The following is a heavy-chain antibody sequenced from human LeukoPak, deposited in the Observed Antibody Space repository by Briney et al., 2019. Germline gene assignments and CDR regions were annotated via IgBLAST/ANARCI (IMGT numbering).Heavy chain of an antibody. CDR1: GYTFTDYY. Sequence: ASVKVSCKASGYTFTDYYVHWVRQAPGQGLEWMGWINPNSGGTNYAQKFQGRVTMTRDTSISTAYMELSRLRSDDTAVYYCARELGYCSRTSCPLYRYWDQGTLVTVSS. V-gene: IGHV1-2*02. D-gene: IGHD2-2*01. CDR3: ARELGYCSRTSCPLYRY. J-gene: IGHJ4*02. CDR2: INPNSGGT.